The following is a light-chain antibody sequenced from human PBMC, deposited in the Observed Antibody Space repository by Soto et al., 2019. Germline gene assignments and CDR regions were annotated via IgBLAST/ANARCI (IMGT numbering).Light chain of an antibody. J-gene: IGKJ1*01. Sequence: EIVLTQSPGTLSLSPGERATLSCRASQSISSSYLAWYQQKPGQAPRLLIYGASSRATGIPDRFSGSGSGTDFSLTISRLEPEHFAVYYCQHYGSSPKTFGQGTKVDIK. CDR2: GAS. CDR3: QHYGSSPKT. V-gene: IGKV3-20*01. CDR1: QSISSSY.